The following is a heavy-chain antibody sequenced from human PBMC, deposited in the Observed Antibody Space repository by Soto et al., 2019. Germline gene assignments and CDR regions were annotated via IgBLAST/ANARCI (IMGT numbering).Heavy chain of an antibody. V-gene: IGHV3-33*01. Sequence: QVQLVESGGGVVQPGRSLRLSCAASGFTFSRYGMHWVRQAPGKGLEWVALVWYDGGTKYYADSVKGRFTISRDNSKNTLYLQMNSLRDEDTAVYYCVRAAGYSGNDYVYYYGMDVWGQGTTVTVSS. CDR2: VWYDGGTK. CDR3: VRAAGYSGNDYVYYYGMDV. CDR1: GFTFSRYG. D-gene: IGHD5-12*01. J-gene: IGHJ6*02.